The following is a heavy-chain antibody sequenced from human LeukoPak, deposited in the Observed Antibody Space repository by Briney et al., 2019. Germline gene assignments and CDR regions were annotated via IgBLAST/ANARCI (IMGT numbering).Heavy chain of an antibody. CDR2: IRSKANSYAT. J-gene: IGHJ4*02. CDR1: GFTFSGSA. D-gene: IGHD2-2*01. CDR3: TRHEAAMIGSRRVDY. V-gene: IGHV3-73*01. Sequence: QAGGSLRLSCAASGFTFSGSAMHWVRQASGKGLEWVGRIRSKANSYATAYAASVKGRFTISRDDSKNTAYLQMNSLKTEDTAVYYCTRHEAAMIGSRRVDYWGQGTLVTVSS.